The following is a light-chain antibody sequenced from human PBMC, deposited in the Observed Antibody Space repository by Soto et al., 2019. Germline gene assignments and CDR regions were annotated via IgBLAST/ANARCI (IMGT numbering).Light chain of an antibody. J-gene: IGKJ2*01. CDR2: SAS. CDR1: QGIRDA. CDR3: LQHSDYPFT. Sequence: DIQMTQSPSSLSASVGDRVIITCRASQGIRDALGWYQQKPDKVPKRLIYSASSLQNGVPSRFSGSGSETVFTLTISSLQPEDFATYFCLQHSDYPFTFGQGTRLEI. V-gene: IGKV1-17*01.